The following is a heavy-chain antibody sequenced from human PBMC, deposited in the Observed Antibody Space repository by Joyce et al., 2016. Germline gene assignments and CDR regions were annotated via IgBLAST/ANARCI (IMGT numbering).Heavy chain of an antibody. CDR1: GGSFSSYA. CDR2: IIPIVGTA. Sequence: QVQLVQSGAEVKKPGSSVKVSCKASGGSFSSYAISWVRQAPGQGLEWMGGIIPIVGTANYAQKFQGRVTITADASTSTAYMELSSLRSEDTAVYYCARTLYGDTPIYYYYYYMDVWGKGTTVTVSS. D-gene: IGHD4-17*01. CDR3: ARTLYGDTPIYYYYYYMDV. J-gene: IGHJ6*03. V-gene: IGHV1-69*01.